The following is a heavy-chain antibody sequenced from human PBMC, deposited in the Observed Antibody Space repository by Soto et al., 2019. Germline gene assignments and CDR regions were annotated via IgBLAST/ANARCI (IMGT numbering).Heavy chain of an antibody. Sequence: GGSLRLSCAASGFTFSSYSMNWVRQAPGKGLEWVSYISSSSSTIYYADSVKGRFTISRDNAKNSLYLQMNSLRDEDTAVYYCARGLGSSGWYSPRDAFDIWGQGTMVTVSS. CDR1: GFTFSSYS. D-gene: IGHD6-19*01. J-gene: IGHJ3*02. CDR3: ARGLGSSGWYSPRDAFDI. CDR2: ISSSSSTI. V-gene: IGHV3-48*02.